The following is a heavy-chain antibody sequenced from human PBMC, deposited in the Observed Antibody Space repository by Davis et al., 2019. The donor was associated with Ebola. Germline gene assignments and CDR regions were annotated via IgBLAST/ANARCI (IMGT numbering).Heavy chain of an antibody. CDR3: ARARDMATIGDYAMDV. J-gene: IGHJ6*02. V-gene: IGHV1-69*02. D-gene: IGHD5-24*01. CDR2: IIPMLGIA. Sequence: AASVKVSCQASGGTFSSYTISWVRLAPGQGLEWMGRIIPMLGIANYAQKFQGRVTITADISTTAYMELSSLRSEDTAVYYCARARDMATIGDYAMDVWGQGTTVTVSS. CDR1: GGTFSSYT.